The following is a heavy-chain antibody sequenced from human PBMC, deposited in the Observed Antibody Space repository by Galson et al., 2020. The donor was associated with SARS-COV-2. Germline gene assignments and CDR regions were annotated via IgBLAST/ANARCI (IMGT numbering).Heavy chain of an antibody. D-gene: IGHD3-22*01. CDR2: IYYSGTT. CDR1: GGYVRSSSYW. V-gene: IGHV4-39*01. Sequence: SETLSLTCSVSGGYVRSSSYWWAWIRQPPGKGLEWIGSIYYSGTTYYNPSLLSRLTISVDTSENQFSLNLSSVSAADTAVYYCARLYRYYDSSGYPDYWGQGTLVTVSS. CDR3: ARLYRYYDSSGYPDY. J-gene: IGHJ4*02.